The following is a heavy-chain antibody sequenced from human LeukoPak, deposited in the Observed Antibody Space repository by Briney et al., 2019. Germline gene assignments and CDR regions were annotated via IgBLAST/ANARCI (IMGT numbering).Heavy chain of an antibody. CDR1: AYIFRGNY. D-gene: IGHD4-11*01. V-gene: IGHV1-2*02. Sequence: ASVKISCKASAYIFRGNYIHWLRQAPGQGLDWMGWIDANNGDTKSAQKFQGRVTMSRDTSISTAYMDLSSLSPDDAAVYYCARDPSSVTLYFFDYWGQGTLVTVSS. CDR3: ARDPSSVTLYFFDY. J-gene: IGHJ4*02. CDR2: IDANNGDT.